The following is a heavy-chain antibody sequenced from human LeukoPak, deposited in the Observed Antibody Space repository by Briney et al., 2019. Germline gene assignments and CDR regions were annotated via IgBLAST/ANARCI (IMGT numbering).Heavy chain of an antibody. V-gene: IGHV1-46*01. D-gene: IGHD2-2*01. CDR2: INPSGGST. J-gene: IGHJ4*02. Sequence: ASVKVSCKASGYRFTSYYMHWVRQAPGQGLEWMGIINPSGGSTIYAQKFQDRVTMTRDMSTSTVYMELSSLSSEDTAVYYCARGGEYQLLDDYWGQGTLVTVSS. CDR1: GYRFTSYY. CDR3: ARGGEYQLLDDY.